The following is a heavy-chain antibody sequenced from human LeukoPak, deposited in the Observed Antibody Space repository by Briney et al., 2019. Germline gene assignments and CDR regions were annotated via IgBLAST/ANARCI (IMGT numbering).Heavy chain of an antibody. J-gene: IGHJ4*02. V-gene: IGHV3-21*01. CDR1: GFTFSSYS. Sequence: GGSLRLSCAASGFTFSSYSMNWVRQAPGKGLEWVSSISSSSSYIYYADSVKGRFTISRDNAKNSLYLQMNSLRAEDTAVYYCARDGCSSTSCYDWGQGTLVTVSS. CDR3: ARDGCSSTSCYD. D-gene: IGHD2-2*01. CDR2: ISSSSSYI.